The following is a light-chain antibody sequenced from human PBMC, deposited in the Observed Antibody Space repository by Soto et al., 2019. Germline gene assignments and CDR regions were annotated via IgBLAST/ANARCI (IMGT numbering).Light chain of an antibody. CDR2: DDT. Sequence: SYELTQPPSVAVAPGQTDRMTCGGSKFGSQSVQWYQHRPGQAPVLVVYDDTARPSGIPERFSGSFSRNKATLTISSVGVGDEADYYCQVWENGRDHPVVFGGGTKLTVL. CDR1: KFGSQS. CDR3: QVWENGRDHPVV. J-gene: IGLJ2*01. V-gene: IGLV3-21*02.